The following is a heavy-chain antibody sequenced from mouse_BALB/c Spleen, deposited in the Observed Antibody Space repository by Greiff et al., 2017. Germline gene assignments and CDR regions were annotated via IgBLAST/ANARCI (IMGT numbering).Heavy chain of an antibody. CDR3: ARGGLITTARAMDY. CDR2: INPYNDGT. J-gene: IGHJ4*01. V-gene: IGHV1-14*01. CDR1: GYTFTSYV. Sequence: EVQLQQSGPELVKPGASVKMSCKASGYTFTSYVMHWVKQKPGQGLEWIGYINPYNDGTKYNEKFKGKATLTSDKSSSTAYMELSSLTSENSAVYYCARGGLITTARAMDYWGQGTSVTVSS. D-gene: IGHD1-2*01.